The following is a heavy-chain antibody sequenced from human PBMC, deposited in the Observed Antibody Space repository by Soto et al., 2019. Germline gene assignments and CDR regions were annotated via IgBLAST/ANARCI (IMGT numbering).Heavy chain of an antibody. D-gene: IGHD2-15*01. CDR3: ARREYCSGGSCGRGWFDP. V-gene: IGHV4-39*01. CDR2: IYYSGST. Sequence: SETLSLTCTVSGGSISSSSYYWGWIRQPPGKGLEWIGSIYYSGSTYYNPSLKSRVTISVDTSKNQFSLKLSSVTAADTAVYYCARREYCSGGSCGRGWFDPWGQGTLVTVSS. CDR1: GGSISSSSYY. J-gene: IGHJ5*02.